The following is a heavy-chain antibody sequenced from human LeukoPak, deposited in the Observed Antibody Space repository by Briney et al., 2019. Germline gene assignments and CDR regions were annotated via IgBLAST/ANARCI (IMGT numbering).Heavy chain of an antibody. CDR3: AKHQLAGTGSKNFDY. J-gene: IGHJ4*02. D-gene: IGHD3-3*02. CDR2: IRYDGSNK. CDR1: GFTFNSYG. V-gene: IGHV3-30*02. Sequence: GGSLRLSCSASGFTFNSYGMHGVRQAPGKGLDGVAFIRYDGSNKYYADSVQGPFTISRDNSKNILYLQINSLRGEDTAVYYCAKHQLAGTGSKNFDYWGKGTLVTVSS.